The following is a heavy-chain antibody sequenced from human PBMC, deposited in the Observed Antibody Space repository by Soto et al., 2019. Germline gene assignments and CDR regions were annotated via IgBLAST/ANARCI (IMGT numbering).Heavy chain of an antibody. CDR3: ARGDSSSWSETNWFDP. V-gene: IGHV4-34*01. J-gene: IGHJ5*02. Sequence: QVQLQQWGAGLLKPSETLSLTCAVYGGSFSGYYWSWIRQPPGKGLEWIGEINHRGSTNYNPSLKSRVTISVDTSKNQFSLKLSSVTAADTAVYYCARGDSSSWSETNWFDPWGQGTLVTVSS. CDR2: INHRGST. D-gene: IGHD6-13*01. CDR1: GGSFSGYY.